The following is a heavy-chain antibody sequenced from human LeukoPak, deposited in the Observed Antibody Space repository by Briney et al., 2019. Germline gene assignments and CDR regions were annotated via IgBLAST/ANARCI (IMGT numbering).Heavy chain of an antibody. J-gene: IGHJ6*02. V-gene: IGHV4-31*03. CDR2: IYYSGST. CDR3: ATNPLESGYGMDV. Sequence: SETLSLTCTVSGGSISSGGYYWSWIRQHPGKGLEWIGYIYYSGSTYYNPSLKSRVTISVDTSKNQFSLKLSSVTAADTAVYYCATNPLESGYGMDVRGQGTTVTVSS. D-gene: IGHD3-3*01. CDR1: GGSISSGGYY.